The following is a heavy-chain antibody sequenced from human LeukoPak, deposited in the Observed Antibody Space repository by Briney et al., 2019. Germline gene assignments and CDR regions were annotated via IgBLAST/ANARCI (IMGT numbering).Heavy chain of an antibody. Sequence: ASVKVSCKASGYTFTSYGISWVRQAPGQGLEWMGWISAYNGNTNYAQKLQGRVTMTTDTSTSTAYMELSSLRSEDTAVYYCARTAYYYDSSGYYPPYYFDYWGQGTLVTVSS. CDR1: GYTFTSYG. V-gene: IGHV1-18*01. D-gene: IGHD3-22*01. J-gene: IGHJ4*02. CDR2: ISAYNGNT. CDR3: ARTAYYYDSSGYYPPYYFDY.